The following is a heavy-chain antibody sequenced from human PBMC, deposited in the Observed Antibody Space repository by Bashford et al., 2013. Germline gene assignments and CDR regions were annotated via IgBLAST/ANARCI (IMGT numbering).Heavy chain of an antibody. J-gene: IGHJ4*02. CDR2: ISASNGNT. Sequence: VASVKVSCKASGFIFTNYGFSWVRQAPGQGFEWMGWISASNGNTNCAQKFQGRVTMTTDTSTSTVYMELRSLRSDDTALYYCTRDLALDIAVVVPAEPHDYVGQGTLVTVSS. D-gene: IGHD2-15*01. CDR3: TRDLALDIAVVVPAEPHDY. CDR1: GFIFTNYG. V-gene: IGHV1-18*01.